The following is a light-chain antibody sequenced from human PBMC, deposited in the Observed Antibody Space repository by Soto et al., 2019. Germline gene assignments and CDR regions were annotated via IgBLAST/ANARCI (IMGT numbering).Light chain of an antibody. CDR1: SSDVGSYNI. V-gene: IGLV2-23*01. CDR3: CSYAGSSLRWV. CDR2: ECS. Sequence: QSALTQPASVSGSPGQSITISCTGTSSDVGSYNIVSWYQQHPGKAPKLMIYECSKRPSGVSNRFSGSKSGNTASLTISGLQAEDEADYYCCSYAGSSLRWVFGGGTNLTVL. J-gene: IGLJ3*02.